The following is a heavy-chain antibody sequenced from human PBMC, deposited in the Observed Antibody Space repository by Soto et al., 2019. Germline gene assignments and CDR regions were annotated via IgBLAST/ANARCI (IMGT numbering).Heavy chain of an antibody. CDR3: ARESVRGDPIPNYGMDV. V-gene: IGHV1-69*13. Sequence: ASVKVSCKASGGTFSSYAISWVRQAPGQGLEWMGGISPLLGTPNYAQKFQGRVTITADESTSTAYMELSSLRSEDTAVYYCARESVRGDPIPNYGMDVWGQGTTVTVSS. CDR2: ISPLLGTP. J-gene: IGHJ6*02. CDR1: GGTFSSYA. D-gene: IGHD3-10*01.